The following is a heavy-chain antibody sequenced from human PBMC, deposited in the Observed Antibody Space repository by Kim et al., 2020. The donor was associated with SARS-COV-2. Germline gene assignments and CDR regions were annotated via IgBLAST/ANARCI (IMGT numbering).Heavy chain of an antibody. V-gene: IGHV3-30*02. CDR3: AKDVTYYYDSRGYYANWFDP. D-gene: IGHD3-22*01. Sequence: RFTISRDNSKNTLYLQMNSLRAEDTAVYYCAKDVTYYYDSRGYYANWFDPWGQGTLVTVSS. J-gene: IGHJ5*02.